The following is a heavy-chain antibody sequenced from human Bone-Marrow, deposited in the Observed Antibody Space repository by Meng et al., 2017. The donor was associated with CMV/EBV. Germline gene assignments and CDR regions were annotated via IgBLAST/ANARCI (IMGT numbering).Heavy chain of an antibody. CDR2: IYYSGST. CDR1: GGPISSGDYY. Sequence: SCTVSGGPISSGDYYWSWIRQPPGKGLEWIGYIYYSGSTYYSPSLKSRVTMSVDTSKNQFSLKLSSVTAADTAVYYCARAPYYYDNSGYYGGYNWFDPWGQGIRVTGSS. V-gene: IGHV4-30-4*08. D-gene: IGHD3-22*01. J-gene: IGHJ5*02. CDR3: ARAPYYYDNSGYYGGYNWFDP.